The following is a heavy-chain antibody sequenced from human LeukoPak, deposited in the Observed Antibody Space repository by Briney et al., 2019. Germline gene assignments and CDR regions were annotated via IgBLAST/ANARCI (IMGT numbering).Heavy chain of an antibody. V-gene: IGHV3-30-3*01. CDR3: ARDGIVGSPFFKFDD. D-gene: IGHD1-26*01. CDR2: ISFDGGNK. CDR1: GFTVNNYA. J-gene: IGHJ4*02. Sequence: GRSLRLSCAPSGFTVNNYAMHWVRQAPGKGLEWVAIISFDGGNKYYADSVKGRFTISRDNSKNTLYLQMNSLRAEDTAVYYCARDGIVGSPFFKFDDWGQGTLVTVSS.